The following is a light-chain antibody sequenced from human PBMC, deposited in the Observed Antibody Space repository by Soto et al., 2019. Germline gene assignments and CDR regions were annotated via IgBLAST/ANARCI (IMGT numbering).Light chain of an antibody. Sequence: DIQMTQSPSTLSASVGDRVTITCRASQSISSWLAWYQQKPGKAPKLLIFDASSLESGVPSRFSGSGSGTEFTLTISSLQPEDFATYYCQQLNTYPITFAQGTRLEI. V-gene: IGKV1-5*01. CDR1: QSISSW. J-gene: IGKJ5*01. CDR3: QQLNTYPIT. CDR2: DAS.